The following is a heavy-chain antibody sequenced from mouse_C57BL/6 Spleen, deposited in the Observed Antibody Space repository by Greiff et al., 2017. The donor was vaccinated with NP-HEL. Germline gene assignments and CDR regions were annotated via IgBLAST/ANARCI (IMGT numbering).Heavy chain of an antibody. D-gene: IGHD2-3*01. Sequence: QVQLQQSGAELVRPGASVTLSCKASGYTFTDYEMHWVKQTHVHGLEWIGAIDPDTGGTAYNQKFKGKAILTADKSSSTAYMELRSLTSEDSAVYYWTRNGDDGYYSYLDYGGQGTTLTVSS. CDR1: GYTFTDYE. CDR2: IDPDTGGT. CDR3: TRNGDDGYYSYLDY. J-gene: IGHJ2*01. V-gene: IGHV1-15*01.